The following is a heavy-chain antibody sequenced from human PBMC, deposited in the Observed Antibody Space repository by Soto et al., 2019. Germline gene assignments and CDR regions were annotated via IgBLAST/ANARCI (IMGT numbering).Heavy chain of an antibody. D-gene: IGHD3-9*01. CDR1: GGSISSCY. CDR2: IYYSGST. V-gene: IGHV4-59*01. CDR3: ARSSYDILTGYYNWDYYYYYKDV. Sequence: SETLSLTCTVSGGSISSCYWSWIRQPPGKGLEWIGYIYYSGSTNYNPSLKSRVTISVDTSKNQFSLKLSSVTAADTAVYYCARSSYDILTGYYNWDYYYYYKDVWGKGTTVIGSS. J-gene: IGHJ6*03.